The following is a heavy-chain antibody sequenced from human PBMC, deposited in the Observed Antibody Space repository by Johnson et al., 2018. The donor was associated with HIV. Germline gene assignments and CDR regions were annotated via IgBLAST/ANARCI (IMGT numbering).Heavy chain of an antibody. CDR2: ISGSGGST. V-gene: IGHV3-23*04. J-gene: IGHJ3*02. CDR3: GWQLAGWNDAFDI. CDR1: GFTFSSYA. Sequence: VQLVESGGGVVRPGGSLRLSCAASGFTFSSYAMSWVRQAPGKGLEWVSAISGSGGSTYYADSVKGRFTISRDNSKNTLYLQMNSLRAEDTAVYYCGWQLAGWNDAFDIWGQGTMVTVSS. D-gene: IGHD6-6*01.